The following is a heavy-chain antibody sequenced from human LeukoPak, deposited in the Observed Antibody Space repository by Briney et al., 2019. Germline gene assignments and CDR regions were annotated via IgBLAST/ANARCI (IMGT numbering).Heavy chain of an antibody. CDR2: IRFDGIEK. CDR1: GFTFNTYS. Sequence: GGSLRLSCAASGFTFNTYSMNWARQAPGKGLEWVAFIRFDGIEKYYADPVKGRFTISKDQSKNTLYLQMNSLRPEDTAIYYCAKDLVRDLWFGESWGQGTLVTVSS. V-gene: IGHV3-30*02. CDR3: AKDLVRDLWFGES. J-gene: IGHJ5*02. D-gene: IGHD3-10*01.